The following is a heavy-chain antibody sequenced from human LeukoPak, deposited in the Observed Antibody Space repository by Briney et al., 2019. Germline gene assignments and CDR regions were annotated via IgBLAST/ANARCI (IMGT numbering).Heavy chain of an antibody. Sequence: GGSLRLSCAASGFTFSSYWMSWVRQAPGKGLEWVSSISSGSSYIYYADSVKGRFTVSRDNAKHSLYLQMNSLRAEDTAVYYCVRDAKQYYDILTGYYNGAFDIWGQGTMVTVSS. CDR2: ISSGSSYI. CDR3: VRDAKQYYDILTGYYNGAFDI. D-gene: IGHD3-9*01. J-gene: IGHJ3*02. V-gene: IGHV3-21*01. CDR1: GFTFSSYW.